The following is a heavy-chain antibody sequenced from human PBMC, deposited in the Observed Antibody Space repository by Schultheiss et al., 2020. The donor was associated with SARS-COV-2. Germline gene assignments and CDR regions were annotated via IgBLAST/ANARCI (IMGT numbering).Heavy chain of an antibody. J-gene: IGHJ6*02. CDR2: ISSSSSYI. CDR3: ARVRTGCSSTSCYTHYYYYYGMDV. CDR1: GFTFSSYS. D-gene: IGHD2-2*02. V-gene: IGHV3-21*01. Sequence: GGSLRLSCAASGFTFSSYSMNWVRQAPGKGLEWVSSISSSSSYIYYADSVKGRFTISRDNAKNSLYLQMNSLRAEDTAVYYCARVRTGCSSTSCYTHYYYYYGMDVWGQGTTVTVSS.